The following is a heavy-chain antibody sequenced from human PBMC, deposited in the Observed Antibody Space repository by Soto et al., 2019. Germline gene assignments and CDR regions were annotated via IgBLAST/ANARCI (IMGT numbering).Heavy chain of an antibody. Sequence: EVQLVESGGGLVQPGGSLRLSCAGSGFTFSSYSMNWVRQAPGKGLEWVSYISRSSSTIQYADSVKGRFTISRDNAKNSLYLQMNSLRDEDTAVYYCARVGCSNYYYHGMDVWGQGTTVTVSS. J-gene: IGHJ6*02. CDR3: ARVGCSNYYYHGMDV. CDR1: GFTFSSYS. CDR2: ISRSSSTI. V-gene: IGHV3-48*02. D-gene: IGHD6-13*01.